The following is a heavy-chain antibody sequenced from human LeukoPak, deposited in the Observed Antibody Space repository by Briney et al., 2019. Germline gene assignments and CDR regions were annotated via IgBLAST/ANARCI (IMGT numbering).Heavy chain of an antibody. Sequence: SETLSLSCTVSGGSISSYYWSWIRQPPGKGLEWIGYIYYSGSTNYNPSLKSRATISLDTSKTQISLRLSAVTAADTAVYYCARRTWGAADYFDYWGQGTLVTVSS. J-gene: IGHJ4*02. CDR2: IYYSGST. V-gene: IGHV4-59*01. D-gene: IGHD6-13*01. CDR3: ARRTWGAADYFDY. CDR1: GGSISSYY.